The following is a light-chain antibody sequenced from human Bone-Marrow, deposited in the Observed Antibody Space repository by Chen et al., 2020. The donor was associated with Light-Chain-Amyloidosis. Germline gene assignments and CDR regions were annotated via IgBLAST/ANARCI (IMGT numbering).Light chain of an antibody. CDR2: ANN. V-gene: IGLV1-40*01. J-gene: IGLJ1*01. CDR3: QSYDSSLSGYV. CDR1: SANIGAGYD. Sequence: QSVLTQPPSVSGAPGQRVTVSCTGRSANIGAGYDVHWYQQLPGTAPKLLIYANNKRPSGVPDRFAGSKSVTSASRSITGLHAEDEADYACQSYDSSLSGYVFGTGTKVTVL.